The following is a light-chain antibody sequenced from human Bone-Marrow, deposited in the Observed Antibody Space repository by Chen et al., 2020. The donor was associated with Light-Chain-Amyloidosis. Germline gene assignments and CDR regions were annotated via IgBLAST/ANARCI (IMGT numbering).Light chain of an antibody. Sequence: SYVLPQPSSVSVAPGQTATNACGGNNIGSTSVHWYQQTPGQAPLLVVYDDSDRPSGIPERLSGSNSGNTATLTISRVEAGDEADYYCQVWDRSSDRPVFGGGTKLTVL. V-gene: IGLV3-21*02. J-gene: IGLJ3*02. CDR2: DDS. CDR3: QVWDRSSDRPV. CDR1: NIGSTS.